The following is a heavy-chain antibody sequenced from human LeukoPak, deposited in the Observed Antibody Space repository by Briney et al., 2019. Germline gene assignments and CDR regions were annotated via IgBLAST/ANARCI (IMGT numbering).Heavy chain of an antibody. CDR2: IYYSGST. V-gene: IGHV4-61*05. Sequence: SETLSLTCTVSGGSISSSSYYWSWIRQPPGKGLEWIGYIYYSGSTNYNPSLKSRVTISVDTSKNQFSLNLSSVTAADTAVYYCARGPRGGSGSYYNNYWSQGTLVTVSS. CDR3: ARGPRGGSGSYYNNY. J-gene: IGHJ4*02. CDR1: GGSISSSSYY. D-gene: IGHD3-10*01.